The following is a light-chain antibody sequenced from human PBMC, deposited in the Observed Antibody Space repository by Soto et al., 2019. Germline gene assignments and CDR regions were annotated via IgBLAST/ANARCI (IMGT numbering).Light chain of an antibody. J-gene: IGKJ5*01. Sequence: EIVLTQSPATLSLSPGERATLSCRASQSVSSYLAWYQQRPGQAPRLLMYDASKRATGIPARFSGSGSGTDFTLNISSLEPEDFAVYYCQQRTIWPPSITFGQGTRLEIK. CDR1: QSVSSY. V-gene: IGKV3-11*01. CDR3: QQRTIWPPSIT. CDR2: DAS.